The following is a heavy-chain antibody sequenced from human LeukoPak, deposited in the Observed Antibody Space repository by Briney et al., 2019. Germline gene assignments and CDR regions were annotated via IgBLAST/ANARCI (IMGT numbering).Heavy chain of an antibody. Sequence: SQTLSLTCAVSGVPISSGDYSWSWLRQPPGKGLEWIGYIYHSGTTYYNPSLKSRGTISLDRSKNQFSLKLTSVTAADTAVYYCAGDFGSGSYRFDYWGQGTLVTVSS. J-gene: IGHJ4*02. CDR3: AGDFGSGSYRFDY. CDR1: GVPISSGDYS. D-gene: IGHD3-10*01. V-gene: IGHV4-30-2*01. CDR2: IYHSGTT.